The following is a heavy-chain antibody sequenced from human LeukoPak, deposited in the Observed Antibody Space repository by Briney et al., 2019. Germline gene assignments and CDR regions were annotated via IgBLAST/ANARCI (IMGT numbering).Heavy chain of an antibody. D-gene: IGHD3-22*01. CDR2: IHSRGNI. V-gene: IGHV4-4*07. Sequence: SETLSLTCTVSGGSISSYYWSWIRQPAGKGLEWIGLIHSRGNINYNPSLRSRVTMSVDTSKNQVSLKLNSVTAADTAVYFCAKHYYDSSGFDSWGQGTLVTVSS. CDR3: AKHYYDSSGFDS. CDR1: GGSISSYY. J-gene: IGHJ4*02.